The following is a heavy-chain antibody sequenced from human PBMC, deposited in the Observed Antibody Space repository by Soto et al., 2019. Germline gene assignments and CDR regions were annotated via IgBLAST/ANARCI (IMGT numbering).Heavy chain of an antibody. J-gene: IGHJ4*02. V-gene: IGHV3-7*01. CDR3: ARYPPYCSGGSCPFDY. CDR2: IKQDGSEK. CDR1: GFTFSSYW. Sequence: GGSLRLSCAASGFTFSSYWMSWVRQAPGKGLEWVANIKQDGSEKYYVDSVKGRFTISRDNAKNSLYLQMNSLRAEDTAVYYCARYPPYCSGGSCPFDYWGQGSLVIVSS. D-gene: IGHD2-15*01.